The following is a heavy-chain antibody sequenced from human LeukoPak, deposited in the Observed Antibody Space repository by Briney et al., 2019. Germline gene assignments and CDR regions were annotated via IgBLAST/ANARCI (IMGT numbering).Heavy chain of an antibody. CDR1: GFTFSSYA. D-gene: IGHD2-8*01. CDR3: AKEGFCTNGVCFPES. CDR2: ISWNSGSM. J-gene: IGHJ4*02. Sequence: GGSLRLSCAASGFTFSSYAMSWVRQAPGKGLEWVSGISWNSGSMGYADSVKGRFTISRDNAKNSLYLQMNSLRAEDTALYFCAKEGFCTNGVCFPESWGQGTLVTVSS. V-gene: IGHV3-9*01.